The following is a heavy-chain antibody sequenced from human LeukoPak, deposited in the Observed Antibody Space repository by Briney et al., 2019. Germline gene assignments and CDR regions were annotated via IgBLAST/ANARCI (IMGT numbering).Heavy chain of an antibody. CDR3: AKDWTSHPGVYDCLDF. V-gene: IGHV3-23*01. J-gene: IGHJ4*02. D-gene: IGHD3-16*01. CDR1: GFSFDVHA. Sequence: PGGSLRLSCAASGFSFDVHAMTWVRQAPGKGPEWVATIGGPAETFYADSVRGRFTISRDNSRYTLYLQMNRLRAEDSALYYCAKDWTSHPGVYDCLDFWGQGTQVTVSS. CDR2: IGGPAET.